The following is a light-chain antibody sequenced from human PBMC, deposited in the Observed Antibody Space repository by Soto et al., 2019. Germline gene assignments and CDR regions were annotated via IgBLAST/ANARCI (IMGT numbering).Light chain of an antibody. CDR2: KAS. CDR1: HSLSSW. J-gene: IGKJ1*01. CDR3: HQYGT. V-gene: IGKV1-5*03. Sequence: DIQMTQSPSTLSASVGDRVTITCRASHSLSSWLAWYQQKPGKAPKLLIYKASTSESGVPTRFSGGGSGTEFTLTISSLQPDGFASYYCHQYGTFGQGTKVDLK.